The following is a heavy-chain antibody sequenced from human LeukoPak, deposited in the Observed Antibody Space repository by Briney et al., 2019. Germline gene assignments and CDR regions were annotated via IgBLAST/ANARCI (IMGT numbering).Heavy chain of an antibody. CDR3: AADSGGSRY. J-gene: IGHJ4*02. Sequence: GSLRLSCAASGFTFSSCWMSWIRQAPGRGLEWVANIKQDGSEKYYADSVKGRFTISRDNAKNSLYLQMNSLRVEDTAMYYCAADSGGSRYWGQGTLATVSS. V-gene: IGHV3-7*01. CDR2: IKQDGSEK. CDR1: GFTFSSCW. D-gene: IGHD2-15*01.